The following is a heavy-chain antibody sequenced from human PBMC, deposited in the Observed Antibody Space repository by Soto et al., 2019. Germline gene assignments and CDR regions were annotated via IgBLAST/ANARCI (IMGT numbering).Heavy chain of an antibody. CDR1: GFTFRDNA. Sequence: EVQLLESGGGLVMPGRSLRLSCSTSGFTFRDNAMTWFRQAPGKGPAWVGFIRGRAYSGTTEYAASVKGRFTISRDDSKSIAYLQMNSLKTEDTAVYYCARGLGFRETFPWYVDYWGQGTLVTVSS. D-gene: IGHD3-10*01. CDR2: IRGRAYSGTT. CDR3: ARGLGFRETFPWYVDY. J-gene: IGHJ4*02. V-gene: IGHV3-49*05.